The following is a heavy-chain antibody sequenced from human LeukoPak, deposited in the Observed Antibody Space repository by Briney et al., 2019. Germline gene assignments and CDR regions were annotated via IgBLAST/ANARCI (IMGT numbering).Heavy chain of an antibody. Sequence: PGGSLRLSCAASGFTFSSYSMNWVRQAPGKGLEWVSSISSSSSYIYYADSVKGRFTISRDNAKNSLYLQMNSLRAEDTAVYYCARVHIAVAGAFDYWGQGTLVTVSS. CDR3: ARVHIAVAGAFDY. CDR2: ISSSSSYI. J-gene: IGHJ4*02. V-gene: IGHV3-21*01. CDR1: GFTFSSYS. D-gene: IGHD6-19*01.